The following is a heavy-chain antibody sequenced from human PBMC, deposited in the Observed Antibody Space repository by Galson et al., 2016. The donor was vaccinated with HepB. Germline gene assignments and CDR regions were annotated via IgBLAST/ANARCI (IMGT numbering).Heavy chain of an antibody. Sequence: PALVKPTQTLPLTCTFAVFSLSTNGAGVGWIGQPPGKALEWLAPIYWDDNSRYRPSLRNRLNITRYTSKNQVVLRLTNVDPGDTATYYCVHKEAFFDYWGQGTLVAVSS. CDR1: VFSLSTNGAG. CDR3: VHKEAFFDY. V-gene: IGHV2-5*02. J-gene: IGHJ4*02. CDR2: IYWDDNS.